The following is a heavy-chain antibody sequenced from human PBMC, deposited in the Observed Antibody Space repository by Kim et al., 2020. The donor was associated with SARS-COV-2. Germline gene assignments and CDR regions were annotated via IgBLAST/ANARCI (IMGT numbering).Heavy chain of an antibody. V-gene: IGHV5-10-1*01. CDR2: SYT. D-gene: IGHD3-10*01. CDR3: ARSYYGSGD. J-gene: IGHJ4*02. Sequence: SYTNYSPSFQGHVTISADKSISTAYLQWSSLKASDTAMYYCARSYYGSGDWGQGTLVTVSS.